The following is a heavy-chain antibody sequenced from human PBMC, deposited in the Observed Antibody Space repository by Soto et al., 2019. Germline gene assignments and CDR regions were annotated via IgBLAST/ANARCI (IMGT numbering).Heavy chain of an antibody. V-gene: IGHV3-53*01. CDR3: AREDRNYDYYAVDV. D-gene: IGHD2-15*01. J-gene: IGHJ6*02. CDR2: IYSGGST. CDR1: GFTVSNNY. Sequence: GGSLRLSXAASGFTVSNNYMSWVRQAPGKGLEWVSVIYSGGSTYDADSVKGRVTISRDNSKNSLFLQMNSLRAEDTAVYYCAREDRNYDYYAVDVWGQGTTVTVSS.